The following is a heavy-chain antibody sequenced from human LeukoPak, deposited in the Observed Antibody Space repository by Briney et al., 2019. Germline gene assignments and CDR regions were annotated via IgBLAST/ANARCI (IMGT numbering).Heavy chain of an antibody. Sequence: GGSLRLSCAASGFSVNNLYMSWVRQAPGKGLEWVSVIYSGDRTYYSDSVKGRFTISRDTSKNTVYLQMNSLRPEETAVYYCARDGEYSYGYGFDYWGQGTLVTVSS. CDR2: IYSGDRT. J-gene: IGHJ4*02. D-gene: IGHD5-18*01. CDR1: GFSVNNLY. CDR3: ARDGEYSYGYGFDY. V-gene: IGHV3-66*01.